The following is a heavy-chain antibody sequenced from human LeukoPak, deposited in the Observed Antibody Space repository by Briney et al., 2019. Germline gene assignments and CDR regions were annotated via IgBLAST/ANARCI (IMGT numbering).Heavy chain of an antibody. J-gene: IGHJ6*02. CDR1: GFTFSSYS. CDR3: AREPTYYDSSGYYFGMDV. V-gene: IGHV3-30*02. D-gene: IGHD3-22*01. CDR2: IRYDGIDK. Sequence: GGSLRLSCAASGFTFSSYSLHWVRQAPGKGLEWVAFIRYDGIDKHYADSVKGRFTISRDNPKNTLNLQMNSLRAEDTAVYYCAREPTYYDSSGYYFGMDVWGQGTTVTVSS.